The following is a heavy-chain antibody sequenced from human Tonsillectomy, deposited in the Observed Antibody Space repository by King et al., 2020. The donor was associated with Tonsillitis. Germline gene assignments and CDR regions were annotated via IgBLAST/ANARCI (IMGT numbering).Heavy chain of an antibody. CDR2: IYHSGST. D-gene: IGHD6-6*01. CDR3: ARAISSSFTYGMDV. CDR1: GGSISSRSYS. V-gene: IGHV4-30-2*01. Sequence: LQLQESGSGLVKPSQTLSLTGAVSGGSISSRSYSWSWIRQPPGKGLEWIGYIYHSGSTYYNPSLKSRVTISVDRSKNQFSLKLSSVTAADTAIYYCARAISSSFTYGMDVWGQGTTVTVS. J-gene: IGHJ6*02.